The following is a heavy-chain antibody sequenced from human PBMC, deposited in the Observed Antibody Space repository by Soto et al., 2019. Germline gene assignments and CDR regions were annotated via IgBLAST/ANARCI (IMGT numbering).Heavy chain of an antibody. Sequence: GGSLILSCSASGFTFSDYYMSWIRQAPGKGLEWVSYISSSGSTIYYADSVKGRFTISRDNAKNSLYLQMNSLRAEDTAVYYCARDTRMTTIDYWGQGTLVTVSS. D-gene: IGHD4-17*01. CDR2: ISSSGSTI. J-gene: IGHJ4*02. V-gene: IGHV3-11*01. CDR3: ARDTRMTTIDY. CDR1: GFTFSDYY.